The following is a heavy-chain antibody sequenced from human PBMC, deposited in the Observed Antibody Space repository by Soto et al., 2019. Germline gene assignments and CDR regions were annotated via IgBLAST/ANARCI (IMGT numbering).Heavy chain of an antibody. CDR3: ARGLQYYYDSSGYPTDYYFDY. J-gene: IGHJ4*02. CDR2: IYYSGST. V-gene: IGHV4-59*12. CDR1: GGSISSYY. D-gene: IGHD3-22*01. Sequence: SETLSLTCTVSGGSISSYYWSWIRQPPGKGLEWIGYIYYSGSTNYNPSLKSRVTISVDTSKNQFSLKLSSVTAADTAVYYCARGLQYYYDSSGYPTDYYFDYWGQGTLVTVSS.